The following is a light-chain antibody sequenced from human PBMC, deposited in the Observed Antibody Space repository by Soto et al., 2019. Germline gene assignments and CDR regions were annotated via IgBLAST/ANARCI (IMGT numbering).Light chain of an antibody. CDR2: AET. V-gene: IGKV1-39*01. CDR3: QRSYRSIR. CDR1: QSISAY. J-gene: IGKJ5*01. Sequence: DLQMTQSPSSLFASVGDRVTITCRASQSISAYLNWYKQRPGKAPSLLLYAETRLHSGVPSILSGRASGTDFPLTISSLQPDDFATYYCQRSYRSIRFGQRPRL.